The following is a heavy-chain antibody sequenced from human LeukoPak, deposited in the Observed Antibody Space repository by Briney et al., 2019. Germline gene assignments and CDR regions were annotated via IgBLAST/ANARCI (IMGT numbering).Heavy chain of an antibody. Sequence: GGSLRLSCAASGFTFSSYWMSWVRQAPGKGLEWVANIKQDGSEKYYVDSVKGRFTISRDNAKNSLYLQMNSLRAEDTAVYYCARGDCSSTSCLADWGYWGQGTLVTVSS. D-gene: IGHD2-2*01. CDR3: ARGDCSSTSCLADWGY. CDR2: IKQDGSEK. CDR1: GFTFSSYW. J-gene: IGHJ4*02. V-gene: IGHV3-7*01.